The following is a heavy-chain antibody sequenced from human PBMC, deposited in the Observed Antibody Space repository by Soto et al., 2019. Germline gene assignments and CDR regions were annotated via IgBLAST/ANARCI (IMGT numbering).Heavy chain of an antibody. J-gene: IGHJ5*02. CDR1: GGSISSYY. Sequence: PSETLSLTCTVSGGSISSYYWSWIRQPPGKGLEWIGYIYYSGSTNYNPSPKSRVTISVDTSKNQFSLKLSSVTAADTAVYYCARDQGYYDSSGYYSNWFDPWGQGTLVTVSS. D-gene: IGHD3-22*01. V-gene: IGHV4-59*01. CDR2: IYYSGST. CDR3: ARDQGYYDSSGYYSNWFDP.